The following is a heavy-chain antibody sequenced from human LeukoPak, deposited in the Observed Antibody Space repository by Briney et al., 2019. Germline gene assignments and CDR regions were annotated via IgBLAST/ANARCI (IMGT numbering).Heavy chain of an antibody. D-gene: IGHD3-9*01. J-gene: IGHJ3*02. CDR1: GFTFSSYW. CDR3: ARFLETDYDNAFDM. Sequence: GGSLRLSCAASGFTFSSYWMSWVRQAPGKGLGWVANIKQDGSGKYYVDSVKGRFTISRDNAKNSLYLQMNSLRAEDTAVYYCARFLETDYDNAFDMWGQGTMVTVSS. CDR2: IKQDGSGK. V-gene: IGHV3-7*01.